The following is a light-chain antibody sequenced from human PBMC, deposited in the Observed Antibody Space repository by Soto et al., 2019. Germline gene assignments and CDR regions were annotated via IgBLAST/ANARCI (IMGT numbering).Light chain of an antibody. CDR2: DAS. CDR1: QDISKF. V-gene: IGKV1-33*01. CDR3: QPFDNLRLT. J-gene: IGKJ4*01. Sequence: DIQMTQSPSSLSASIGDEVTITCQASQDISKFLNWYQQKPGKAPKILIFDASKLETGVPSRFSGSGFWTDFTFTISSLQPEDIGTYFCQPFDNLRLTFGGGTKVEVK.